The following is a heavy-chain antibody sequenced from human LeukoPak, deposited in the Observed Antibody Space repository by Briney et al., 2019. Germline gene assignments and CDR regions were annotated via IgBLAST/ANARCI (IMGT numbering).Heavy chain of an antibody. CDR3: AREHSGSYYFDY. J-gene: IGHJ4*02. Sequence: SETLSLTCTVSGYSISSGYYWGWIRQPPGKGLEWIGSIYHSGNTYYNPSLKSRVTISVDTSKNQFSLKLSSVTAADTAVYYCAREHSGSYYFDYWGQGTLVTVSS. CDR2: IYHSGNT. V-gene: IGHV4-38-2*02. D-gene: IGHD1-26*01. CDR1: GYSISSGYY.